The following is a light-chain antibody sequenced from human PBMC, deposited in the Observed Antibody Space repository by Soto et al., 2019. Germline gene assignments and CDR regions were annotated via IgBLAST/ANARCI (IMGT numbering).Light chain of an antibody. J-gene: IGKJ4*01. CDR2: AAS. CDR1: QGISRY. CDR3: QQLNTYPVT. V-gene: IGKV1-9*01. Sequence: GDSVTITCRASQGISRYLAWYQQKPGRAPQLLISAASTLQSGVPSRFSGSGSGTHFTLVISSLQPEDFETYYCQQLNTYPVTFGGGTKVDIK.